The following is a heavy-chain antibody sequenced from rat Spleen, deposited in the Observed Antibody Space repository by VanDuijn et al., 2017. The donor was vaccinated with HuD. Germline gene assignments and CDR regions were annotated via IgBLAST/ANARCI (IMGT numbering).Heavy chain of an antibody. Sequence: QVQLMESGPGLVQPSQSLSLTCTVSGFSLTSYNVHWLRQSAGKGLEWMGIMWTGGSTDYNSALKSRLSISRDTSKSQVLLKMNSLQTEDTATYYCARDPGLLRTIWGYCDYWGQGVMVTVSS. CDR1: GFSLTSYN. V-gene: IGHV2-30*01. J-gene: IGHJ2*01. D-gene: IGHD1-6*01. CDR2: MWTGGST. CDR3: ARDPGLLRTIWGYCDY.